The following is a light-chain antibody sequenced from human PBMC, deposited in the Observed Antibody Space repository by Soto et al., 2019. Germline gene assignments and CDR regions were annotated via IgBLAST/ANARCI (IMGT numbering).Light chain of an antibody. CDR2: KAS. Sequence: DIQMTQSPSTLSASVGDRVTITCRASQSISSWLAWYQQKPGKAPKXLIYKASSLESGVPSRFSGSGSGTECTLTISSLQPDDFATYYCQQYNSYPWTFGQGTKVDIK. CDR1: QSISSW. CDR3: QQYNSYPWT. J-gene: IGKJ1*01. V-gene: IGKV1-5*03.